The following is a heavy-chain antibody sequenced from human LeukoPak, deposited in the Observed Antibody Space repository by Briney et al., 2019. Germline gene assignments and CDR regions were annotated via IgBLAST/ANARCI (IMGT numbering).Heavy chain of an antibody. D-gene: IGHD6-13*01. Sequence: GASVKVSCKASGGTFSSYATSWVRQAPGQGLEWMGGIIPIFGTANYAQKFQGRVTITADESTSTAYMELSSLRSEDTAVYYCAKDIAAAGTAPPRYYGMDVWGQGTTVTVSS. CDR2: IIPIFGTA. V-gene: IGHV1-69*13. CDR3: AKDIAAAGTAPPRYYGMDV. J-gene: IGHJ6*02. CDR1: GGTFSSYA.